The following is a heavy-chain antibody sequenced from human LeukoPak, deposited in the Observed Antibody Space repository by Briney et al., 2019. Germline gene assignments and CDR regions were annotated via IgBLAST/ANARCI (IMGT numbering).Heavy chain of an antibody. CDR1: GGSFSGYY. CDR3: ARDRAYYYDSSGYYRNWYFDL. J-gene: IGHJ2*01. CDR2: IYTSGST. V-gene: IGHV4-4*07. Sequence: SETLSLTCAVYGGSFSGYYWSWIRQPAGKGLEWIGCIYTSGSTNYNPSLKSRVTMSVDTSKNQFSLKLSSVTAADTAVYYCARDRAYYYDSSGYYRNWYFDLWGRGTLATVSS. D-gene: IGHD3-22*01.